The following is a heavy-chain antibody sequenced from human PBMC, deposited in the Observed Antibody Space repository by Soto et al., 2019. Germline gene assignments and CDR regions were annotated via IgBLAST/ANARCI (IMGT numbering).Heavy chain of an antibody. CDR2: ISWDGGST. J-gene: IGHJ6*02. D-gene: IGHD1-20*01. CDR1: GFTFDDYA. Sequence: GGSLRLSCAASGFTFDDYAMHWVRQAPGKGLEWVSLISWDGGSTYYADSVKGRFTISRDNSKNSLYLQMNSLRAEDTALYYCAKGGNWRLDYYYGMDVWGQGTTVTVSS. CDR3: AKGGNWRLDYYYGMDV. V-gene: IGHV3-43D*03.